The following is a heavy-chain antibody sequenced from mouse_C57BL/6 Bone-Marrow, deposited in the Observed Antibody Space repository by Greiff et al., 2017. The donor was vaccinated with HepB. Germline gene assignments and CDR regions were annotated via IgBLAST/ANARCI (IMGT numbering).Heavy chain of an antibody. CDR2: IYPGSGST. Sequence: QVQLQQSGAELVKPGASVKMSCKASGYTFTSYWITWVKQRPGQGLEWIGDIYPGSGSTNYNEKFKSKATLTVDTSSSTAYMQLSSLTSEDSAVYYCARYIDGYPAWFAYWGQGTLVTVSA. D-gene: IGHD2-3*01. CDR1: GYTFTSYW. J-gene: IGHJ3*01. V-gene: IGHV1-55*01. CDR3: ARYIDGYPAWFAY.